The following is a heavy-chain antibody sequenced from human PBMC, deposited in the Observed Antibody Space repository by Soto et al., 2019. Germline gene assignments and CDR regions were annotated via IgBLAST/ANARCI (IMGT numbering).Heavy chain of an antibody. D-gene: IGHD1-26*01. V-gene: IGHV1-69*13. CDR2: IIPIFGTA. CDR3: ARGGARPGYKWFEP. CDR1: GGTFSSYA. Sequence: SVKVSCKASGGTFSSYAISWVRQAPGQGLEWMGGIIPIFGTANYAQKFQGRVTITADESTSTAYMELSSLRSEDTAVYYCARGGARPGYKWFEPWGQANLVTVAS. J-gene: IGHJ5*02.